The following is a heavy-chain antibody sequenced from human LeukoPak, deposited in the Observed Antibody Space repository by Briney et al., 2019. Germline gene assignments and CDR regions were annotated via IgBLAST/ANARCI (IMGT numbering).Heavy chain of an antibody. D-gene: IGHD2-2*01. CDR3: ARAPSGCSSTSCSLGYFDY. CDR2: INAGNGNT. CDR1: GYTFTSYA. J-gene: IGHJ4*02. Sequence: GASVKVSCKASGYTFTSYAMHWVRQAPGQRLEWMGWINAGNGNTKYSQKFQGRVTITRDTSASAAYMELSSLRSEDTAVYYCARAPSGCSSTSCSLGYFDYWGQGTLVTVSS. V-gene: IGHV1-3*01.